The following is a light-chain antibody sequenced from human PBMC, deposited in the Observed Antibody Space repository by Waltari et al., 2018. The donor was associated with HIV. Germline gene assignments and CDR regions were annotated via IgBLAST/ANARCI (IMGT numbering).Light chain of an antibody. J-gene: IGLJ1*01. CDR2: GNS. CDR1: SSNIGANFD. Sequence: QSVLTQPPSLSGAPGQRVTISCTWRSSNIGANFDVHWYQVLPGTAPKLLIFGNSNRPSGVPDRFSGSKSGTSASLAITGLQPEDEAEYFCQSFDNSLNGYVFGTGTTVIVL. V-gene: IGLV1-40*01. CDR3: QSFDNSLNGYV.